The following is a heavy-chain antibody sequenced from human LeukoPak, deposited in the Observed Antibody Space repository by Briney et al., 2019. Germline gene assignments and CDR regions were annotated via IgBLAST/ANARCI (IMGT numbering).Heavy chain of an antibody. CDR1: GGSFSGYY. CDR2: SHHSGSP. Sequence: SETLSLTCAIYGGSFSGYYWSWIRQPPGKGLEWIGESHHSGSPNYNPSLKSRVTLSVDTSKNQFSVKLSSVTAADTAVYYCARGRYYYDSSGYPTTDDGPFDYWGQGTLVTVSS. J-gene: IGHJ4*02. D-gene: IGHD3-22*01. CDR3: ARGRYYYDSSGYPTTDDGPFDY. V-gene: IGHV4-34*01.